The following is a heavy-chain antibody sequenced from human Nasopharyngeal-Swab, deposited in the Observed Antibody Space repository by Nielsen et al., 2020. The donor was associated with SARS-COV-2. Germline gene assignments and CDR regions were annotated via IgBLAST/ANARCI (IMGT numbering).Heavy chain of an antibody. J-gene: IGHJ5*02. V-gene: IGHV3-74*01. Sequence: VRQALGKGLVWVSRINSDGSSTSYADSVKGRFTISRDNAKNTLYLQMNSLRAEDTAVYYCARDRIKNWFDPWGQGTLVTVSS. CDR3: ARDRIKNWFDP. CDR2: INSDGSST. D-gene: IGHD2-21*01.